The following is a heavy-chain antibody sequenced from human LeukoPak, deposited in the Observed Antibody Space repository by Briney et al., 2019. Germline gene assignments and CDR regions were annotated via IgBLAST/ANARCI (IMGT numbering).Heavy chain of an antibody. V-gene: IGHV7-4-1*02. CDR1: GYTFNNYN. CDR3: ARVGDYGDYGRPPDY. Sequence: GASVKVSCKASGYTFNNYNIHWLRQAPGQGLEWMGWINTNTGNPTYAQGFTGRFVFSLDTSVSTAYLQISSLKAEDTAVYYCARVGDYGDYGRPPDYWGQGTLVTVSS. D-gene: IGHD4-17*01. J-gene: IGHJ4*02. CDR2: INTNTGNP.